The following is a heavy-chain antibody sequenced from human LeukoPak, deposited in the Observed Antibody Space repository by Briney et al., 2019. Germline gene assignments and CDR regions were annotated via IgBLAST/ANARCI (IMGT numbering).Heavy chain of an antibody. CDR3: ARVGSYYGMDV. CDR1: GFTFSSYD. J-gene: IGHJ6*02. CDR2: IGTAGDT. V-gene: IGHV3-13*01. Sequence: PGGSLRLPCAASGFTFSSYDMHWVRQATGKGLEWVSAIGTAGDTYYPGSVKGRFTISRENAKNSLYLQMNSLRAGDTAVYYCARVGSYYGMDVWGQGTTVTVSS. D-gene: IGHD3-16*01.